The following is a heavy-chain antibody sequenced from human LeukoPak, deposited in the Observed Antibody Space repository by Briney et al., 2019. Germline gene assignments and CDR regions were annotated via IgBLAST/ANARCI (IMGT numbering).Heavy chain of an antibody. Sequence: GASVKVSCKVSGYTLTELSMHWVRQAPGQGLEWMGWINPKNAATNYGQRFQGRVTMTRDTSTGTVYMDLNTLRSDDTAVYYCARTLYISAAPGGLDTWGQGTLVTVS. J-gene: IGHJ5*02. V-gene: IGHV1-2*02. D-gene: IGHD6-13*01. CDR3: ARTLYISAAPGGLDT. CDR2: INPKNAAT. CDR1: GYTLTELS.